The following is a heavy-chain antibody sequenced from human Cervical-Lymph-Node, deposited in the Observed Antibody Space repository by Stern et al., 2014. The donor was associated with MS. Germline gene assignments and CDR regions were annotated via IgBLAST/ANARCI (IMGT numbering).Heavy chain of an antibody. D-gene: IGHD6-13*01. CDR3: ARRKYSSSYYYYFGMDV. CDR1: GYTFSNYW. V-gene: IGHV5-51*03. J-gene: IGHJ6*02. CDR2: LFPGDSDA. Sequence: VQLVQSGAEVKKPGESLRLSCKGSGYTFSNYWIGWVRQLPGKGLAWIGSLFPGDSDARYSPSFQGQITIAADKSSNTAFLQWNSLKASDTAMYYCARRKYSSSYYYYFGMDVWGQGTTVTVSS.